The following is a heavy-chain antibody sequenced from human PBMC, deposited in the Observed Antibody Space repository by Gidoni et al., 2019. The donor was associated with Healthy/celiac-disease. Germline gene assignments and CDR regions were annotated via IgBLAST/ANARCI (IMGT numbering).Heavy chain of an antibody. CDR1: GFTFSSYA. V-gene: IGHV3-30-3*01. CDR3: AREGYYDFWSGYYSGGYYYYYYMDV. D-gene: IGHD3-3*01. Sequence: QVQLVESGGGVVQPGRSLRLSCAASGFTFSSYAMHWVRQAPGKGLEWVAVISYDGSNKYYADSVKGRFTISRDNSKNTLYLQMNSLRAEDTAVYYCAREGYYDFWSGYYSGGYYYYYYMDVWGKGTTVTVSS. CDR2: ISYDGSNK. J-gene: IGHJ6*03.